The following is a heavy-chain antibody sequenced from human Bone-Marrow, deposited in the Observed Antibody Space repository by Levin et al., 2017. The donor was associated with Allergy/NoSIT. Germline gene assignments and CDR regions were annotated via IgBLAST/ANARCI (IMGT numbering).Heavy chain of an antibody. CDR2: MYHSGTT. Sequence: PSQTLSLTCTVSGDSITRSSFYWGWIRQPPGKGLEWIGSMYHSGTTYYNPSLKSRVTISMDTSKNRFSLKVTSVTATDTAVYFCARNYFDFFSGPLRDSVDFWGLGPLVTVSS. CDR1: GDSITRSSFY. CDR3: ARNYFDFFSGPLRDSVDF. V-gene: IGHV4-39*01. D-gene: IGHD3-3*01. J-gene: IGHJ4*01.